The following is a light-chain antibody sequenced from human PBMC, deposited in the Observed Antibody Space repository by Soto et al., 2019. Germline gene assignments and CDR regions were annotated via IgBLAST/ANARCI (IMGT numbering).Light chain of an antibody. CDR1: QSSSTW. CDR2: DAS. V-gene: IGKV1-5*01. CDR3: QQYNSYPST. J-gene: IGKJ2*01. Sequence: DIQMTQSPSTVSASVGDGVTITCRASQSSSTWLAWYQQKPGKAPKLLIYDASTLESGVPSGFSGSGSGTEFTLTISSLQPDDFAPYYCQQYNSYPSTFGQGTKLEIK.